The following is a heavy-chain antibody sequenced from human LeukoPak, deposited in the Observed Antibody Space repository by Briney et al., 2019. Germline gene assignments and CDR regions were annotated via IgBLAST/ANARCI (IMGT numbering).Heavy chain of an antibody. CDR1: GGSISNYY. Sequence: SETLSLTCTVSGGSISNYYWSWIRQPPGKGLEWIGFLYNSGSTTYNPSLKSRVTISVDTSKNQFSLRLNSVTAADTAVYYCARDYGEVVVPAGSAFDIWGQGTMVTISS. V-gene: IGHV4-59*01. J-gene: IGHJ3*02. D-gene: IGHD2-2*01. CDR2: LYNSGST. CDR3: ARDYGEVVVPAGSAFDI.